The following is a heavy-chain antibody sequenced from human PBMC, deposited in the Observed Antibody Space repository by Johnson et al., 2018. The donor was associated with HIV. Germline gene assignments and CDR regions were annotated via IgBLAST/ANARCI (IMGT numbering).Heavy chain of an antibody. J-gene: IGHJ3*02. Sequence: VQLVESGGGVVQPGGSLRLSCSASGFNFSTYWMTWVRQAPGKGLEWVSGISWNSGSIGYADSVKGRFTISRDNAKNSLYLQMNSLRAEDTALYYCAREAYCSGGSCYDAFDIWGQGTMVTVAS. CDR1: GFNFSTYW. CDR3: AREAYCSGGSCYDAFDI. D-gene: IGHD2-15*01. V-gene: IGHV3-9*01. CDR2: ISWNSGSI.